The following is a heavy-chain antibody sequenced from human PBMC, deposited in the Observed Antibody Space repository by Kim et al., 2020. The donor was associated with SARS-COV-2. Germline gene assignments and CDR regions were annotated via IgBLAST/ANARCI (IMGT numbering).Heavy chain of an antibody. D-gene: IGHD3-10*01. CDR3: ARDGVYYGSGSYSYFDH. CDR1: GFTFNTYG. J-gene: IGHJ4*02. Sequence: GGSLRLSCAASGFTFNTYGMHWVRQAPGKGLEWVALVWYDGSQKYYGDFVKGRFTISRDNFKNTFSLQMNSLRAEDTAVYFCARDGVYYGSGSYSYFDHWGQGTQVTV. V-gene: IGHV3-33*01. CDR2: VWYDGSQK.